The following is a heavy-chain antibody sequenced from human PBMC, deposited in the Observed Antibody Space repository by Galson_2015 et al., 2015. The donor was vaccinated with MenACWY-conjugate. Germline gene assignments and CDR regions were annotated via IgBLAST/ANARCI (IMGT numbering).Heavy chain of an antibody. J-gene: IGHJ6*02. Sequence: SVKVSCKASEVTLNVYTISWVRQAPGEGLEWVGRIIPILGMTNYGQRFQGRVTMTADKSTSTAYMELSGLRSEDTAVYYCARDMGSVGDVWGQGTTVIVS. CDR3: ARDMGSVGDV. CDR1: EVTLNVYT. V-gene: IGHV1-69*04. CDR2: IIPILGMT. D-gene: IGHD1-26*01.